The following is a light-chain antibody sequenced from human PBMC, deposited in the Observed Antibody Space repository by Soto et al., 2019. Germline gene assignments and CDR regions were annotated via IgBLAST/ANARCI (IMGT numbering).Light chain of an antibody. CDR2: DVS. CDR1: SSDVGGYNY. J-gene: IGLJ2*01. V-gene: IGLV2-14*01. Sequence: QSALTQPASVSGSPGQSITISCTGTSSDVGGYNYVSWYHQHPGKAPNLMIYDVSNRPPGVSNRFSGSKSGNTASLTISGLQAEDEADYYCSSYTSSSTLDVVFGGGTKLTVL. CDR3: SSYTSSSTLDVV.